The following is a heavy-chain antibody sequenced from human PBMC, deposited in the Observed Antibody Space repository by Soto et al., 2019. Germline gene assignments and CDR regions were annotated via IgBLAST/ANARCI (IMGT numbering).Heavy chain of an antibody. CDR1: GFTFSSYA. CDR2: ISYDGSNK. CDR3: ARDTTYYDFWSGYCDY. Sequence: VQLVESGGGVVQPGRSLRLSCAASGFTFSSYAMHWVRQAPGKGLEWVAVISYDGSNKYYADSVKGRFTISRDNSKNTLYLQMNSLRAEDTAVYYCARDTTYYDFWSGYCDYWGQGTLVTVSS. V-gene: IGHV3-30-3*01. J-gene: IGHJ4*02. D-gene: IGHD3-3*01.